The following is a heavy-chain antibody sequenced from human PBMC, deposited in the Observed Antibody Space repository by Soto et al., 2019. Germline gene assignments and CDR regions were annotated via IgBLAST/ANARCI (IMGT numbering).Heavy chain of an antibody. CDR1: GDSISTYY. CDR3: ARDVVGLTHFDS. J-gene: IGHJ4*02. Sequence: QVQLQESGPGLVKPSETLSLTCTVSGDSISTYYWNWIRQPLGKGLEWIGYTYYMGRTNYNPSLKSRVTISLDKSRNQSCLNMNSVTAADTAIYYCARDVVGLTHFDSWGQGILVTVSS. D-gene: IGHD2-21*01. V-gene: IGHV4-59*13. CDR2: TYYMGRT.